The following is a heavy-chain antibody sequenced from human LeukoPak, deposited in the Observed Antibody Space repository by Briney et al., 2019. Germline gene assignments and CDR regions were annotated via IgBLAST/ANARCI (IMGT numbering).Heavy chain of an antibody. D-gene: IGHD1-1*01. CDR1: GFTFDDYA. V-gene: IGHV3-9*01. CDR3: ARSYNAIDGPLDY. Sequence: GGPLRLSCAASGFTFDDYAMHWVRQAPGKGLEWVSGISWNSGSIGYADSVKGRFTISRDNAKNSLYLQMNSLRAEDTALYYCARSYNAIDGPLDYWGQGTLVTVSS. J-gene: IGHJ4*02. CDR2: ISWNSGSI.